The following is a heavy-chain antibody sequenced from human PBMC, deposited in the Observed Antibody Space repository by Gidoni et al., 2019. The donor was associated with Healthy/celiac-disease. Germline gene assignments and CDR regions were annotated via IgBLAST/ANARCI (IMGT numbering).Heavy chain of an antibody. J-gene: IGHJ4*02. D-gene: IGHD3-10*01. V-gene: IGHV3-23*01. Sequence: EVQLLESGGGLVQPGGSLRLSCAASGFTFSSYAMSWVRQAPGKGLGWVSAISGSGGSTYYADSVKGRFTISRDNSKNTLYLQMNSLRAEDTAVYYCAKDLALLWFGELSRPSFDYWGQGTLVTVSS. CDR2: ISGSGGST. CDR1: GFTFSSYA. CDR3: AKDLALLWFGELSRPSFDY.